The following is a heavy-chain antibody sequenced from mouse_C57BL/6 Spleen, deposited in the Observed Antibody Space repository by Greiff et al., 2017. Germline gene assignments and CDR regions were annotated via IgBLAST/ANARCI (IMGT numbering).Heavy chain of an antibody. CDR2: IWSDRST. D-gene: IGHD1-1*01. J-gene: IGHJ4*01. CDR3: ARHVDGRCYYAMDY. V-gene: IGHV2-6-1*01. Sequence: VKLVESGPGLVAPSQSLSITCTVSGFSLTSYGVHWVRQPPGKGLEWLVVIWSDRSTTYNSALKSRLSISKDNSKSQVFVKLNSLPTVDTAMYYCARHVDGRCYYAMDYGGQGTSVTVSS. CDR1: GFSLTSYG.